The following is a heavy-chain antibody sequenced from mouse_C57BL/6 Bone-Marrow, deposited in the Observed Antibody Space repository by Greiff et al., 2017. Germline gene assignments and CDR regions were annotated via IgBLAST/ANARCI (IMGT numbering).Heavy chain of an antibody. CDR3: ARGDSCEYDGGGFAY. Sequence: VQLQQSGAELMKPGASVKLSCKATGYTFIGYWIEWVKQRPGHGLEWIGEILLGSGSTNYNEKFNGKATFSADTSSNTAYMQLSSLTTEDSAIYYCARGDSCEYDGGGFAYWGQGTLVTVSA. CDR1: GYTFIGYW. J-gene: IGHJ3*01. CDR2: ILLGSGST. D-gene: IGHD2-4*01. V-gene: IGHV1-9*01.